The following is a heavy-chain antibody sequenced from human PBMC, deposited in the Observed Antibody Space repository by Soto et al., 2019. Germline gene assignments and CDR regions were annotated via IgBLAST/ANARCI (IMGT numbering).Heavy chain of an antibody. CDR1: GFTVSSHY. Sequence: GGSLRLSCAVSGFTVSSHYVSWVRQAPGMGLEWVSFLYSSGKTYYADSVKGRFTISRDNSKNTVYLQMNNLRTEDTAVYYCGRDIGFYYDRSGYFDYWGQGTLVTVSS. D-gene: IGHD3-22*01. CDR3: GRDIGFYYDRSGYFDY. J-gene: IGHJ4*02. CDR2: LYSSGKT. V-gene: IGHV3-66*01.